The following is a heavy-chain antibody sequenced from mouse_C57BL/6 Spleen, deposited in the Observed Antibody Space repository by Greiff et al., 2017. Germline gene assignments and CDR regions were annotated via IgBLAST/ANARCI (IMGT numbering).Heavy chain of an antibody. CDR3: ATYRYGNFPMDY. CDR2: INPSTGGT. J-gene: IGHJ4*01. V-gene: IGHV1-42*01. CDR1: GYSFTGYY. Sequence: EVQRVESGPELVKPGASVKISCKASGYSFTGYYMNWVKQSPEKSLEWIGEINPSTGGTTYNQKFKAKATLTVDKSSSTAYMQLNSLTSEDSAVYYCATYRYGNFPMDYWGQGTSVTVSS. D-gene: IGHD2-1*01.